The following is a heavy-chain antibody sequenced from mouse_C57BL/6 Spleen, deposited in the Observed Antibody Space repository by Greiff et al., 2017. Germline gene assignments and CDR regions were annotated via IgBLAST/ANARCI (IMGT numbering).Heavy chain of an antibody. CDR1: GYTFTSYW. V-gene: IGHV1-53*01. Sequence: QVQLQQPGTELVQPGASVKLSCKASGYTFTSYWMPWVKQRPGQGLEWIGNINPSNGGTNYHENFKSKATLTEDKSSSTAYMRLSSLASEDSAVYYGGNLPFAYWGQGTLVTVSA. J-gene: IGHJ3*01. CDR3: GNLPFAY. CDR2: INPSNGGT.